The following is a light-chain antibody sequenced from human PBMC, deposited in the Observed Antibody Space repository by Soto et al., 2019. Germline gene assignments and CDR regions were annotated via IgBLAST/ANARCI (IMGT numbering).Light chain of an antibody. CDR3: LLYYGGAWF. V-gene: IGLV7-43*01. Sequence: QAVVTQEASLTVSPGGAVTLTCASNTGEVTSGYYPNWFQQKPGQAPRALIYSANNKHSWTPARFSGSLLGDKAALTLSGAQSEDEAEYYCLLYYGGAWFFGGGTQLTVL. CDR1: TGEVTSGYY. CDR2: SAN. J-gene: IGLJ2*01.